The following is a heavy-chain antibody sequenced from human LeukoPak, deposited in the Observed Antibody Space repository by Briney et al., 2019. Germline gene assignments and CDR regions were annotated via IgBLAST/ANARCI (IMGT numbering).Heavy chain of an antibody. J-gene: IGHJ4*02. Sequence: SETLSLTCAVYGGSFSGYYWSWIRQPPGKGLEWIGEINHSGSTNYNPSLKSRVIISVDTSKNQFSLKLSSVTAADTAVYYCARGDGAYYYDSSGYYPSLYFDYWGQGTLVTVSS. CDR3: ARGDGAYYYDSSGYYPSLYFDY. CDR1: GGSFSGYY. CDR2: INHSGST. V-gene: IGHV4-34*01. D-gene: IGHD3-22*01.